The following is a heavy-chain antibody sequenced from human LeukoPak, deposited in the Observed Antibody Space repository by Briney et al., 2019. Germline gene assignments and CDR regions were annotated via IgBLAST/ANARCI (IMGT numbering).Heavy chain of an antibody. CDR3: ARVSYDILTGYYSMFGGKTDYGMDV. J-gene: IGHJ6*02. D-gene: IGHD3-9*01. CDR1: GFTFSSYS. CDR2: ISSSSSYI. Sequence: GGSLRLSCAASGFTFSSYSMNWVRQAPGKGLEWVSSISSSSSYIYYADSVKGRFTISRDNAKNSLYLQMNSLRAEDTAVYYCARVSYDILTGYYSMFGGKTDYGMDVWGQGTTVTVSS. V-gene: IGHV3-21*01.